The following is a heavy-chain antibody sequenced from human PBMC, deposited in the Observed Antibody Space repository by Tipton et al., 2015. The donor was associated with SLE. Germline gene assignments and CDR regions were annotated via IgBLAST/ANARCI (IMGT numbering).Heavy chain of an antibody. V-gene: IGHV4-39*07. Sequence: TLSLTCTVSGGSISSSSYYWGWIRQPPGKGLEWIGSIYYSGSTYYNPSLKSRVTISVDTSKNQFSLKLSSVTAADTAVYYCARWASHRRVATIPLDYWGQGTLVTVSS. CDR2: IYYSGST. CDR3: ARWASHRRVATIPLDY. CDR1: GGSISSSSYY. J-gene: IGHJ4*02. D-gene: IGHD5-24*01.